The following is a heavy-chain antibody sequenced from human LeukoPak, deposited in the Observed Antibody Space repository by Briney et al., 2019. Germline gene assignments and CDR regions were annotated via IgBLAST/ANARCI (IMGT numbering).Heavy chain of an antibody. V-gene: IGHV4-59*01. J-gene: IGHJ5*02. CDR1: GGSSSTYY. CDR3: ASLGYSSGWYGRFDP. CDR2: IYYSGST. Sequence: SETLSLTCTVSGGSSSTYYWSWIRQPPGKGLEWIGYIYYSGSTNYNPSLKSRVTISVDTSKNQFSLKLSSVTAADTAVYYCASLGYSSGWYGRFDPWGQGTLVTVSS. D-gene: IGHD6-19*01.